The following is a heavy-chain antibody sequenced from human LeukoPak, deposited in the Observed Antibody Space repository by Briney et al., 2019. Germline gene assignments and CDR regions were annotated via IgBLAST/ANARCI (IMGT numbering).Heavy chain of an antibody. CDR1: GYXFTGYF. D-gene: IGHD3-22*01. Sequence: ASVKVSCKTSGYXFTGYFMHWVRQAPGEGLEWMGGINPNSGGTNYAQKFQGRVTMTRDTPITTAYMELSSLRSDDTAVYYCARDQESYYDSSGYWNAFDIWGQGTMVTVSS. J-gene: IGHJ3*02. CDR2: INPNSGGT. V-gene: IGHV1-2*02. CDR3: ARDQESYYDSSGYWNAFDI.